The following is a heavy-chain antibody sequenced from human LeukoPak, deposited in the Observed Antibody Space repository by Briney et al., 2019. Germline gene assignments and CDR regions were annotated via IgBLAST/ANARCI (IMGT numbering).Heavy chain of an antibody. J-gene: IGHJ4*02. CDR3: ARGKYVEQWLIPDY. CDR2: IKSKVDGGTT. V-gene: IGHV3-15*07. D-gene: IGHD6-19*01. CDR1: GFTFNSAW. Sequence: GSLRLSCAASGFTFNSAWMHWVRQAPGKGVEWVGLIKSKVDGGTTHYGAPVKGRFTISRVDSEDTLYLQMNSLRAEDTAVYYCARGKYVEQWLIPDYWGQGTLVTVSS.